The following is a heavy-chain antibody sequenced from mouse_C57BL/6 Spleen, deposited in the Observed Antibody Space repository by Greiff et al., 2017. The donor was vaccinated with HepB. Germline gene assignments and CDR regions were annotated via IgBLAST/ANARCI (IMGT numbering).Heavy chain of an antibody. CDR1: GYAFSSSW. CDR3: AVDDYDVWFAY. Sequence: QVQLKHSGPELVKPGASVKISCKASGYAFSSSWMNWVKQRPGKGLEWIGRIYHGDGDTNYNGKFKGKATLTADKSYSKAYMQLSSLTSEDSAVYFCAVDDYDVWFAYWGQGTLVTVSA. D-gene: IGHD2-4*01. CDR2: IYHGDGDT. V-gene: IGHV1-82*01. J-gene: IGHJ3*01.